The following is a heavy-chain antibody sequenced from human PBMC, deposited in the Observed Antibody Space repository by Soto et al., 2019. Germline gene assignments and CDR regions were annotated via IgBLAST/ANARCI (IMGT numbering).Heavy chain of an antibody. CDR3: ARYCSGGSCYRGAFDY. V-gene: IGHV4-61*01. CDR2: IYYSDST. Sequence: SETLSLTCNVSGGSVSSGTYYWSWIRQPPGKGLEWIGYIYYSDSTNYNPSLKSRVTISVDTSKNQFSLKLSSVTAADTAVYYCARYCSGGSCYRGAFDYWGQGTLVTVS. CDR1: GGSVSSGTYY. J-gene: IGHJ4*02. D-gene: IGHD2-15*01.